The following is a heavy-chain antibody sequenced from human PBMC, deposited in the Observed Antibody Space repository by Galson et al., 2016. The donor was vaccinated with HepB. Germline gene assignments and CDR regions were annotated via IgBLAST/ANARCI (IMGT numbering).Heavy chain of an antibody. CDR3: AKVNNGGGFILDFFDY. Sequence: SLRLSCAASGFTFSSYGMHWVRQAPGKGLEWVAVISYDGSNEYYTDPVKGRFTISRDNPRNTLYLEMNSLRAEDTAVYFCAKVNNGGGFILDFFDYWGQGTLVTVSS. V-gene: IGHV3-30*18. CDR2: ISYDGSNE. D-gene: IGHD6-25*01. CDR1: GFTFSSYG. J-gene: IGHJ4*02.